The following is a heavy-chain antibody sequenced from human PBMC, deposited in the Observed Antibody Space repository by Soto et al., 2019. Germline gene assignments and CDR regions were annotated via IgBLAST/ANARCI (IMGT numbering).Heavy chain of an antibody. D-gene: IGHD3-9*01. CDR3: ARALRYFDWLPSPDAFDI. V-gene: IGHV3-11*01. CDR1: GFTFSDYY. J-gene: IGHJ3*02. Sequence: GGSLRLSCAASGFTFSDYYMSWIRQAPGKGLEWASYISSSGSTIYYADSVKGRFTISRDNAKNSLYLQMNSLRAEDTAVYYCARALRYFDWLPSPDAFDIWGQGTMVTVSS. CDR2: ISSSGSTI.